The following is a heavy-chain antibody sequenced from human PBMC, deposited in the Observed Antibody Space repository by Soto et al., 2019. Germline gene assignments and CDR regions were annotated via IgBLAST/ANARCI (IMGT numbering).Heavy chain of an antibody. J-gene: IGHJ3*02. Sequence: LSLTCAASGFTFSSYGMHWVRQAPGKGLEWVAVIWYDGSNKYYADSVKGRFTISRDNSKNTLYLQMNSLRAEDTAVYYCARDQVVPAANDAFDIWGQGTMVTVSS. V-gene: IGHV3-33*01. CDR1: GFTFSSYG. CDR3: ARDQVVPAANDAFDI. CDR2: IWYDGSNK. D-gene: IGHD2-2*01.